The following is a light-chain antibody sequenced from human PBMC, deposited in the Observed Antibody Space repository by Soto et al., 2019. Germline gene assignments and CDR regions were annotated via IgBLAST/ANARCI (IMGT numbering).Light chain of an antibody. CDR1: QGISSY. V-gene: IGKV1-9*01. J-gene: IGKJ1*01. CDR3: QQYHNFPRT. Sequence: IQLTQSPSSLSASVGDRVTITCRASQGISSYLAWYQQKPGKAPKLLIYAASTLQSGVPSRFSGSGSGTDFTLTISSLQPDDFATYYCQQYHNFPRTFGQGTKVDIK. CDR2: AAS.